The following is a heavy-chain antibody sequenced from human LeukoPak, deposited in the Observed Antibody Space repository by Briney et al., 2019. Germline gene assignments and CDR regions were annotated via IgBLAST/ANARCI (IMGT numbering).Heavy chain of an antibody. V-gene: IGHV3-23*01. CDR2: ISGSGGST. D-gene: IGHD6-13*01. J-gene: IGHJ4*02. CDR1: GFTFSSYA. CDR3: ANRNSSSWYLDY. Sequence: PGGSLRLSCAASGFTFSSYAMSWVRQAPGKGLEWVSAISGSGGSTYYADSVKGRFTISRDNSKNTLYLQMNSLRAEDTAVYYCANRNSSSWYLDYWGQGTLVTVSS.